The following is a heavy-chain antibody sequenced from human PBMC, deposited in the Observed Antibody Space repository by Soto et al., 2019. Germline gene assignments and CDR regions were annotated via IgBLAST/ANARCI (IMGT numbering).Heavy chain of an antibody. CDR1: GFTFRSYV. J-gene: IGHJ4*02. D-gene: IGHD3-16*01. CDR3: ARWGKTGGLDV. V-gene: IGHV3-30*03. Sequence: QVQLVESGGGVVQPGTSLRLSCVGSGFTFRSYVIHWVRQAPGKGLEWVALTSYDGSNNFYGDSVKGRFTISRHNSRNTVELQMDSLTLEDTALYHCARWGKTGGLDVWGQGTLVSVSA. CDR2: TSYDGSNN.